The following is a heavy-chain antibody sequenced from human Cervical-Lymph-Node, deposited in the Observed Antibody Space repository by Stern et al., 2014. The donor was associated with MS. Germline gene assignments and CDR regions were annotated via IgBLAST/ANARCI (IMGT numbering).Heavy chain of an antibody. Sequence: VQLVESGGGVVPPGTSLRLSCAASGFTFNKYGMHWVRQAPGKGLEWVAVIVYDGSNEDYADSVKGRFTISRDTSKNTLYLQMNRLRAEDTAVYYCTRGDVQKYGDYWGQGTLVTVSS. D-gene: IGHD2-21*01. J-gene: IGHJ4*02. CDR3: TRGDVQKYGDY. V-gene: IGHV3-33*01. CDR1: GFTFNKYG. CDR2: IVYDGSNE.